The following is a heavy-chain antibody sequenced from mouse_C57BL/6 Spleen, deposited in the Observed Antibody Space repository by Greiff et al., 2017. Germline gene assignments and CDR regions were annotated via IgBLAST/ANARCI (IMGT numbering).Heavy chain of an antibody. D-gene: IGHD1-1*01. V-gene: IGHV1-77*01. CDR2: IGPGSGST. J-gene: IGHJ1*03. CDR3: AREAPYYYGSSRYFDV. Sequence: VQRVESGAELVKPGASVKISCKASGYTFTDYYINWVKQRPGQGLEWIGKIGPGSGSTYYNEKFKGKATLTADKSSSTAYMQLSRLTSEDSAVYFCAREAPYYYGSSRYFDVWGTGTTVTVSS. CDR1: GYTFTDYY.